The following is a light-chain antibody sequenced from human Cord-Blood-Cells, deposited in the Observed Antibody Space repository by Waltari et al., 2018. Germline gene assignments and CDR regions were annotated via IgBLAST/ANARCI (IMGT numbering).Light chain of an antibody. CDR1: QSLLHSNGYNY. J-gene: IGKJ4*01. V-gene: IGKV2-28*01. CDR2: LGS. CDR3: MQALQTPLT. Sequence: DIVMTQSPLSLPVTPGEPASISCRSSQSLLHSNGYNYLDWYLQKPGQSPQLLIYLGSNWSSGVPDRFRGSGSSTDFTMKISRVEAEDVGVYYCMQALQTPLTFGGGTKVEIK.